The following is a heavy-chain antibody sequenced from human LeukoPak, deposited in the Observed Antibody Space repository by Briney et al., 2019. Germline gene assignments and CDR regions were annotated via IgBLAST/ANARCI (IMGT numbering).Heavy chain of an antibody. CDR1: GFTFSSYA. D-gene: IGHD3-3*02. CDR3: ARGIGFLEWQYYFDY. V-gene: IGHV3-64*01. CDR2: ISSNGVST. Sequence: GGSLRLSCAASGFTFSSYAMHWVRQAPGKGLEYVSAISSNGVSTYYANSVKGRFTISRDNSKNTLYLQMGSLRAEDMAVYYCARGIGFLEWQYYFDYWGQGTLVTVSS. J-gene: IGHJ4*02.